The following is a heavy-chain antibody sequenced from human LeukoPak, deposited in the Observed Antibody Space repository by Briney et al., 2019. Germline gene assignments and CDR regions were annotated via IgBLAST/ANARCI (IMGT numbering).Heavy chain of an antibody. CDR1: GGSISSYY. V-gene: IGHV4-59*01. D-gene: IGHD2-15*01. CDR3: ASGPGRSCSGGSCPNWFDP. CDR2: IYYSGST. Sequence: PSETLSLTCTVSGGSISSYYWSWIRQPPGKGLEWIGCIYYSGSTNYNPSLKSRVTISVDTSKNRFTLNLRSVTAADTAVYYCASGPGRSCSGGSCPNWFDPWGQGTLVTVSS. J-gene: IGHJ5*02.